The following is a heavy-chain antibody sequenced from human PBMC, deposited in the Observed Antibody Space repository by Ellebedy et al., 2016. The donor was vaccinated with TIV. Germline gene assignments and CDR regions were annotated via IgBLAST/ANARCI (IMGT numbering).Heavy chain of an antibody. J-gene: IGHJ4*02. Sequence: GGSLRLSCATSGFTFSGYWIHWVRQAPGKGLVWVARINTDGSSTSYADSVEGRFTISRDNAKKTLYLEMSGLRSDDTAVYYCARESVRYFDWDYWGQGTLVAV. CDR1: GFTFSGYW. CDR3: ARESVRYFDWDY. CDR2: INTDGSST. V-gene: IGHV3-74*01. D-gene: IGHD3-9*01.